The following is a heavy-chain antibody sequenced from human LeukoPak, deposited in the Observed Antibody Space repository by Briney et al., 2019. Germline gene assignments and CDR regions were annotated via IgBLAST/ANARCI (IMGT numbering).Heavy chain of an antibody. Sequence: PGGSLRLSCAASGFTFSSYAMSWVRQSPGKGLEWVSVISGGGGSTYYADSVKGRFTISRDNSKNTLYLQMNSLRADDTAVYYCAKFYDISTGYSDYWGQGTLATVSS. J-gene: IGHJ4*02. V-gene: IGHV3-23*01. CDR1: GFTFSSYA. D-gene: IGHD3-9*01. CDR3: AKFYDISTGYSDY. CDR2: ISGGGGST.